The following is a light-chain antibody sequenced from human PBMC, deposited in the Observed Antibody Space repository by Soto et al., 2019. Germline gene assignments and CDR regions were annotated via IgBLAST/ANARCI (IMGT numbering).Light chain of an antibody. J-gene: IGLJ2*01. CDR3: QSYDSSLSGVI. V-gene: IGLV1-40*01. Sequence: QSVLTQPPSESGAPGQRVTISCTGSSSNIGAGYNVHWYQQLPGTAPKLLIYVNDNRPSGVPDRFSGSKSGTSASLAITGLQAEDEADYYCQSYDSSLSGVIFGGGTKVTVL. CDR2: VND. CDR1: SSNIGAGYN.